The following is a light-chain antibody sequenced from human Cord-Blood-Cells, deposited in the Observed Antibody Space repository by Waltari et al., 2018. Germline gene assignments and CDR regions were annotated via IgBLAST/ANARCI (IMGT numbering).Light chain of an antibody. Sequence: DIVMTQSPDSLAVSLGERATINCKSSQSVLYSSNNKNYLAWYQQKPGQSPKLLIYWAATRESGVPDRFSGSGSGTDFTLTISSLQAEDVAFDYCQQYYSTPPYTFGQGTKLEIK. CDR1: QSVLYSSNNKNY. V-gene: IGKV4-1*01. CDR2: WAA. CDR3: QQYYSTPPYT. J-gene: IGKJ2*01.